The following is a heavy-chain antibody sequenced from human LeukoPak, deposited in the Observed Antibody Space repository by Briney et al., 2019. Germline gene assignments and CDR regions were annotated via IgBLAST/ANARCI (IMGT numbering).Heavy chain of an antibody. Sequence: GGSLRLFCAASGFTVSSNYMTWVRQAPGKGLEWVSVIYSGGSTYYADSVKGRFTLSRDNSMNTLYLQMNSLRPEDTAVYYCARVGRYCSSTSCYYYYYMDVWGKGTTVTVSS. CDR1: GFTVSSNY. CDR3: ARVGRYCSSTSCYYYYYMDV. D-gene: IGHD2-2*01. V-gene: IGHV3-66*02. CDR2: IYSGGST. J-gene: IGHJ6*03.